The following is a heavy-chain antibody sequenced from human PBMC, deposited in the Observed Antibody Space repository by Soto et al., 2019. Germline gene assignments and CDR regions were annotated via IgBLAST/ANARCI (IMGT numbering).Heavy chain of an antibody. J-gene: IGHJ4*02. CDR2: IIPVFGTT. CDR1: GGTLNSYT. Sequence: QVQLVQSGAEVKKPGSSVRVSCKASGGTLNSYTISWVRQAPGQGLEWMGGIIPVFGTTDYAQKFQGRVTITADQSTGTAYLELFSQRSEDTAIYYCSISNSCGRGDFWGQGTLVTVSS. V-gene: IGHV1-69*01. CDR3: SISNSCGRGDF. D-gene: IGHD1-1*01.